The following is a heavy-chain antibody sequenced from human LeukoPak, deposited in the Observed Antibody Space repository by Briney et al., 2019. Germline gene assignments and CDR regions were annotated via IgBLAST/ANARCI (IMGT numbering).Heavy chain of an antibody. Sequence: GGSLRLSCAASGFTFSSYSMNWVRQAPGKGLEWVSVISGSGGSTFYADSVKGRFTISRDNSKNTLYLQMNSLRAEDTAVYYCARSRGYSGYDYLDHWGQGTLVTVSS. CDR2: ISGSGGST. CDR1: GFTFSSYS. V-gene: IGHV3-23*01. CDR3: ARSRGYSGYDYLDH. J-gene: IGHJ4*02. D-gene: IGHD5-12*01.